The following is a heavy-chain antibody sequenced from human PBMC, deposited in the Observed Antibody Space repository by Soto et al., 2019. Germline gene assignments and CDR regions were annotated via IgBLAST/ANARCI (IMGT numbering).Heavy chain of an antibody. CDR1: GFTVSNNY. CDR2: IYSGGYT. J-gene: IGHJ4*02. D-gene: IGHD3-10*01. CDR3: AAPPGGGGY. Sequence: EVQLVESGGGLIQPGGSLRLSCAVSGFTVSNNYMSWVRQAPGKGLEGVSVIYSGGYTAYGDSVKGRFTISRDNSKNTLFPQMKTLGADHPAGYYRAAPPGGGGYWGQGTLVTVSS. V-gene: IGHV3-53*01.